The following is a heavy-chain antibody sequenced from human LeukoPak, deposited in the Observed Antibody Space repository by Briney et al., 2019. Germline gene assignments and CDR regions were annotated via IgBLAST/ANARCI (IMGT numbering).Heavy chain of an antibody. D-gene: IGHD3-22*01. V-gene: IGHV1-18*01. CDR3: ARWVGYYDTSGSPIFDP. Sequence: ASVKVSCKASGYTFTSYGISWVRQAPGQGLEWMGWISAYNDNTKYAQKLQGRVTMTTDTSTSTAYMELRSLRSDDTAVYYCARWVGYYDTSGSPIFDPWGQGTLVTVSS. CDR1: GYTFTSYG. CDR2: ISAYNDNT. J-gene: IGHJ5*02.